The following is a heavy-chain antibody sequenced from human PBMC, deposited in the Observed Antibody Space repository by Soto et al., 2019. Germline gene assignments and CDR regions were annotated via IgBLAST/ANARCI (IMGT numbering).Heavy chain of an antibody. Sequence: SETLSLTCAVYGGSFSGYYWSWIRQPPGKGLEWIGEINHSGSTNYNPSLKSRVTISVDTSKNQFSLKLSSVTAADTAVYYCARDGITKVRGALGYYYGMDVWGQGTTVTVSS. CDR1: GGSFSGYY. CDR3: ARDGITKVRGALGYYYGMDV. V-gene: IGHV4-34*01. CDR2: INHSGST. J-gene: IGHJ6*02. D-gene: IGHD3-10*01.